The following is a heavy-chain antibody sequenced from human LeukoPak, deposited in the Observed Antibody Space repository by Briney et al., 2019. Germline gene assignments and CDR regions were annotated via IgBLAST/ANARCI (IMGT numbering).Heavy chain of an antibody. CDR1: GGPLTSYY. Sequence: SETLSLTCAVSGGPLTSYYWSWIRQPPGKGLEWIGFIYYRGSTNYNPSLESRVTMSVDTSKNRFSLKLSSVTAADTAVYYCAREEEYSSSSGFDYWGQGTLVTVSS. V-gene: IGHV4-59*01. D-gene: IGHD6-6*01. CDR2: IYYRGST. CDR3: AREEEYSSSSGFDY. J-gene: IGHJ4*02.